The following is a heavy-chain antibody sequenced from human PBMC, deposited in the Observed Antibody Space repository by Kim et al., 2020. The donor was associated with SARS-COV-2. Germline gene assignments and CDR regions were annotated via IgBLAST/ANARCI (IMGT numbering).Heavy chain of an antibody. D-gene: IGHD6-6*01. V-gene: IGHV5-51*01. CDR1: GYAFTNYW. CDR3: ARLEYSSSSLAFEI. CDR2: IYPPDSDT. Sequence: GESLKISCRGSGYAFTNYWIGWVRQMPGKGLEWMGIIYPPDSDTKYSPSFQGQVTISADKSINTAYLQWSSLKASDTAMYYCARLEYSSSSLAFEIWGQG. J-gene: IGHJ3*02.